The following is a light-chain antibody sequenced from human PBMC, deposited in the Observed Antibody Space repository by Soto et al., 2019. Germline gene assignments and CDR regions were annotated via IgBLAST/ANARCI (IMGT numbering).Light chain of an antibody. CDR2: EVT. Sequence: QSVLTQPASVSGSPGLSITISCTGTSGDVGGYNFVSWYQQHPGKAPKLMIYEVTSRPSGVSNRFSGSKSGNTASLTISGLQAEDEADYYCNSYTTISTLVFXTGTKLTVL. J-gene: IGLJ1*01. CDR1: SGDVGGYNF. V-gene: IGLV2-14*03. CDR3: NSYTTISTLV.